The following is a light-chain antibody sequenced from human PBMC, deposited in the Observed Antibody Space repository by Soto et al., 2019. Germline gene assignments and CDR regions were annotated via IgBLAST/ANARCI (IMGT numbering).Light chain of an antibody. CDR3: QRRSNWPVT. CDR2: DAS. Sequence: EIVLTQSPATLSLSPGESATLSCRASQSVSSYLAWYQQKPGQAPRLLIYDASDRATGIPARFSGSGSGTDFTLTISSLEPEDFAVYYCQRRSNWPVTFGQGTKVDI. J-gene: IGKJ2*01. V-gene: IGKV3-11*01. CDR1: QSVSSY.